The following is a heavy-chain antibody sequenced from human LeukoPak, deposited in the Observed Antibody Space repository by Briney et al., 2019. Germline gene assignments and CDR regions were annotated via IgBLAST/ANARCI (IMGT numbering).Heavy chain of an antibody. CDR2: KYYSGHT. V-gene: IGHV4-59*01. D-gene: IGHD3-10*01. CDR1: GGSISSYY. Sequence: AETLSLTCTVSGGSISSYYWSWIRQPPGKGLEWIGYKYYSGHTNYNPSLKSRVTISVDTSKNQFSLKLSSVTAADTAVYYCARVGTYGSGSYFSWLDYWGQGTLV. CDR3: ARVGTYGSGSYFSWLDY. J-gene: IGHJ4*02.